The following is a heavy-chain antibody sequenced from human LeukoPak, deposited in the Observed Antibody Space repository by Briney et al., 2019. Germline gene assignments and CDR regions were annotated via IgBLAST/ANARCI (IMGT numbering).Heavy chain of an antibody. D-gene: IGHD1-26*01. J-gene: IGHJ4*02. CDR3: ARDKIVGPTTLDY. V-gene: IGHV3-7*01. CDR2: IKQDGSEI. CDR1: GFTFSGNW. Sequence: GGSLRLSCAASGFTFSGNWMSWVRQTPEKGLEWVANIKQDGSEIYYVDSVKGRFTISRDNAENSLYLQMNSLRADDTAVYYCARDKIVGPTTLDYWGQGTLVTVSS.